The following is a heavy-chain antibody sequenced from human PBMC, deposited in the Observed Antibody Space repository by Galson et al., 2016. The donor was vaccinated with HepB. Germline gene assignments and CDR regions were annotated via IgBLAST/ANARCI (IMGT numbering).Heavy chain of an antibody. CDR1: GFTFSDYK. CDR2: ISSNGENT. D-gene: IGHD2-2*01. CDR3: AREREAGELLQWLDS. Sequence: SLRLSCAASGFTFSDYKMIWVRQAPGKGLEWVAFISSNGENTYYADTVKGRFTVTRDNAQNSMFLQMNSLRADDTAVYFCAREREAGELLQWLDSWGQGTLVSVSS. V-gene: IGHV3-11*01. J-gene: IGHJ4*02.